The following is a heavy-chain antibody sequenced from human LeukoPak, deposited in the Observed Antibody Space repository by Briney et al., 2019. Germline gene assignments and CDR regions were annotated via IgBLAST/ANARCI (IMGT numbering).Heavy chain of an antibody. V-gene: IGHV3-23*01. D-gene: IGHD5-12*01. CDR1: GFTFRRYA. J-gene: IGHJ4*02. CDR3: AKEAGYSGYDYPDY. CDR2: ISGSGYRT. Sequence: GGPLRLSCAASGFTFRRYAMSCVRQAPGKGREWVSAISGSGYRTYYADSVKGRFTISRDNSKNTLYLQMNSLRAEDTAVYYCAKEAGYSGYDYPDYWGQGTLVTVSS.